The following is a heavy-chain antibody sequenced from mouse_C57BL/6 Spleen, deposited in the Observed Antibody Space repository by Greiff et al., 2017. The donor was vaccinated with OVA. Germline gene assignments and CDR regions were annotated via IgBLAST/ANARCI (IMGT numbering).Heavy chain of an antibody. CDR1: GFTFSSYT. CDR3: ARQPGLGLSYYFDY. V-gene: IGHV5-9*01. J-gene: IGHJ2*01. D-gene: IGHD3-3*01. Sequence: EVQLVESGGGLVKPGGSLKLSCAASGFTFSSYTMSWVRQTPEKRLEWVATISGGGGNTYYPDSVKGRFTISRDNAKNTLYLQMSSLRSEDTALYYCARQPGLGLSYYFDYWGQGTTLTVSS. CDR2: ISGGGGNT.